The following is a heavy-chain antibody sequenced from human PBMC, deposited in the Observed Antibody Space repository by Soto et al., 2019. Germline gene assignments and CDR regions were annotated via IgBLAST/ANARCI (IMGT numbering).Heavy chain of an antibody. V-gene: IGHV1-69*13. CDR2: IIPILGTA. CDR1: GGTFSSYA. J-gene: IGHJ2*01. Sequence: ASVKVSCKASGGTFSSYAISWVRQAPGQGLEWMGGIIPILGTANYAQKFQGRVTITADESTSNAYMELSSLRSKDTAVYYCARDREAYCGGDCYFYWYFDLWGRGTLVTVSS. CDR3: ARDREAYCGGDCYFYWYFDL. D-gene: IGHD2-21*02.